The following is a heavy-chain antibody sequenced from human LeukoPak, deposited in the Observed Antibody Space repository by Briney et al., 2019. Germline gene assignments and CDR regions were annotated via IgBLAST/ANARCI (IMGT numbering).Heavy chain of an antibody. CDR3: ASYGSGSYPSLDYYYGMDV. CDR1: GFTFSSYS. V-gene: IGHV3-21*01. CDR2: ISSSSSYI. Sequence: GGSLRLSCAASGFTFSSYSMNWVRQVPGKGLEWVSSISSSSSYIYYADSVKGRFTISRDNAKNSLYLQMNSLRAEDTAVYYCASYGSGSYPSLDYYYGMDVWGQGTTVTVSS. J-gene: IGHJ6*02. D-gene: IGHD3-10*01.